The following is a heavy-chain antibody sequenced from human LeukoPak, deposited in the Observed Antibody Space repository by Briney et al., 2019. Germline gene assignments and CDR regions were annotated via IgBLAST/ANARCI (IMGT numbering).Heavy chain of an antibody. Sequence: GGSLRLSCAASGFTFSSNFMSWVRQAPGKGLEWVSVIYSGGSTYYADSVKGGFTISRDNSKNTLFLQMNSLRAEDTAVYYCARNIYYGSEKNYFDYWGQGTLVTVSS. CDR1: GFTFSSNF. V-gene: IGHV3-53*01. D-gene: IGHD3-10*01. CDR3: ARNIYYGSEKNYFDY. J-gene: IGHJ4*02. CDR2: IYSGGST.